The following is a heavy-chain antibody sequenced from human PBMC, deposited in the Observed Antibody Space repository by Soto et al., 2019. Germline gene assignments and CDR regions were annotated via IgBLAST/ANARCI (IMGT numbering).Heavy chain of an antibody. V-gene: IGHV3-30*03. CDR3: AIVRVTDSPLDH. CDR2: IAYDGSQK. Sequence: QVHLVESGGGVVQPGTSLTLTCTASGFTFRSSGMHWVRQAPGKGLEWLAFIAYDGSQKFYADSVKGRFSISRDNTKTTLYLHMSSLTAEDTAIYYCAIVRVTDSPLDHWGPGTLVTVSS. J-gene: IGHJ4*02. D-gene: IGHD2-21*02. CDR1: GFTFRSSG.